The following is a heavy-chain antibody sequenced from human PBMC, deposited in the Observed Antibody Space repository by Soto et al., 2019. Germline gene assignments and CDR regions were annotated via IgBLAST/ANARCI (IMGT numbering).Heavy chain of an antibody. Sequence: QMNLVESGGGVVQPGRSLRLSGAASGFVFSDYGMHWVRQAPGKGLEWVALITNDGNNEYYRESVKGRFSISRGRSTNTVDLLMNSLRPEDTGVYYCAKEGPGGGRHFYYAMAVWGQGTTVTVSS. V-gene: IGHV3-30*18. CDR3: AKEGPGGGRHFYYAMAV. CDR2: ITNDGNNE. CDR1: GFVFSDYG. D-gene: IGHD1-26*01. J-gene: IGHJ6*02.